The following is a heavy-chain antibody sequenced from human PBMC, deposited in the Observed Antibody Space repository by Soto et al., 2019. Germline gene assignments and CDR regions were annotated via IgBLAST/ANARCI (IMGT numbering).Heavy chain of an antibody. Sequence: LKISCKGSGYSFATYWIAWVRQMPGKGLEWMGIIYPADSDTRYSPSFQGQVTISADKSISTAYLQWSSLKASDTAIYYCARPLYGSGSYSDYWGQGTLVTVSS. CDR1: GYSFATYW. D-gene: IGHD3-10*01. V-gene: IGHV5-51*01. CDR3: ARPLYGSGSYSDY. J-gene: IGHJ4*02. CDR2: IYPADSDT.